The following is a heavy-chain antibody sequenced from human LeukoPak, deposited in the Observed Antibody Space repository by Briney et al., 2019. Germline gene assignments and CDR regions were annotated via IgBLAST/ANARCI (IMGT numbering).Heavy chain of an antibody. Sequence: SETLSLTGTVSGGSISSSSYYWGWIRQPPGKGLEWIGSIYHSGSTYYNPSLKSRVTISVDTSKNQFSLKLSSVTAADTAVYYCARRSDFWSGYPPPLDYWGQGTLVTVSS. J-gene: IGHJ4*02. V-gene: IGHV4-39*07. D-gene: IGHD3-3*01. CDR1: GGSISSSSYY. CDR3: ARRSDFWSGYPPPLDY. CDR2: IYHSGST.